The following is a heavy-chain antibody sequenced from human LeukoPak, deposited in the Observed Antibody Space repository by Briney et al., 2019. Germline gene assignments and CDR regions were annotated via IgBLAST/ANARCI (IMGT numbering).Heavy chain of an antibody. CDR2: INHSGST. V-gene: IGHV4-34*01. J-gene: IGHJ4*02. CDR1: GGSFSGYY. D-gene: IGHD6-19*01. Sequence: SETLSLTCAVYGGSFSGYYWSWIRQPPGKGLEWIGEINHSGSTNYNPSLKSRVTISVDTSKNQFSLKLSSVTAADTAVYYCAIAAAGKGSSGWLFDYWGQGTLVTVSS. CDR3: AIAAAGKGSSGWLFDY.